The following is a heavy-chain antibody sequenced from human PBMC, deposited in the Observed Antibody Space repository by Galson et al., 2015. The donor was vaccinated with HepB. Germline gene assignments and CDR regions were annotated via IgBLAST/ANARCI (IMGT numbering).Heavy chain of an antibody. J-gene: IGHJ6*02. Sequence: SLRLSCAGSEFTFSSYWMNWVRQAPGKGLEWVAHITPDGREEYYADSLKGRFTISRDNAKNSLYLQMDSLRAEDTAVYYCARRISLVRGIITRPDYYYGMDVWGQGTTVTVAS. CDR2: ITPDGREE. V-gene: IGHV3-7*03. CDR3: ARRISLVRGIITRPDYYYGMDV. D-gene: IGHD3-10*01. CDR1: EFTFSSYW.